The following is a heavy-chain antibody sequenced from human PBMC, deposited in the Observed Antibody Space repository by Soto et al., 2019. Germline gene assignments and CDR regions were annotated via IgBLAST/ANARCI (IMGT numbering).Heavy chain of an antibody. V-gene: IGHV1-3*01. Sequence: ASVKVSCKASGYTFTSYAMHWVRQAPGQRLERMGWINAGNGNTKYSQKFQGRVTITRDTSASTAYMELSSLRSEDTAVYYCARDDVLVPAAMSLRRYYYYGMDVWGQGTPVTVSS. CDR3: ARDDVLVPAAMSLRRYYYYGMDV. D-gene: IGHD2-2*01. CDR1: GYTFTSYA. J-gene: IGHJ6*02. CDR2: INAGNGNT.